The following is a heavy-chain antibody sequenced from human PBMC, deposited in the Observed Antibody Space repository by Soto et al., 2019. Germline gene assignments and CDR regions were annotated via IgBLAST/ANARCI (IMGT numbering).Heavy chain of an antibody. D-gene: IGHD6-13*01. V-gene: IGHV3-33*01. Sequence: GGSLRLSCAASGFTFSSYGMHWVRQAPGKGLEWVAVIWYDGSNKYYADSVKGRFTISRDNSKNTLYLQMNSLRAEDTAVYYCARDWAAAGKRSYGMDVWGQGTTVTVSS. J-gene: IGHJ6*02. CDR2: IWYDGSNK. CDR1: GFTFSSYG. CDR3: ARDWAAAGKRSYGMDV.